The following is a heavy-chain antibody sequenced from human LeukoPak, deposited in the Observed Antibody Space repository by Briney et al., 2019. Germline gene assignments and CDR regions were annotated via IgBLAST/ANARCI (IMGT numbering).Heavy chain of an antibody. V-gene: IGHV1-2*02. Sequence: ASVKVSCKASGGTFSSYAISWVRQAPGQGLEWMGWINPNSGGTNYAQKFQGRVTMTRDTSISTAYMELSRLRSDDTAVYYCARIVVVPAANRVGNYWGQGTLVTVSS. D-gene: IGHD2-2*01. CDR1: GGTFSSYA. J-gene: IGHJ4*02. CDR2: INPNSGGT. CDR3: ARIVVVPAANRVGNY.